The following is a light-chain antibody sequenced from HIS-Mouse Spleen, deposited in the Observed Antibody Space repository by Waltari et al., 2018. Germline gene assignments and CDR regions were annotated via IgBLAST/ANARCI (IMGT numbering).Light chain of an antibody. CDR2: DVS. J-gene: IGLJ1*01. Sequence: QSALTQPRSVSGSPGQSVTISCTGTSSDVGGYNYVCGYQPHPGKAPKLMIYDVSKRPSGVPDRFSGSKSGNTASLTISGLQAEDEADYYCCSYAGSYTGVFGTGTKVTVL. CDR3: CSYAGSYTGV. V-gene: IGLV2-11*01. CDR1: SSDVGGYNY.